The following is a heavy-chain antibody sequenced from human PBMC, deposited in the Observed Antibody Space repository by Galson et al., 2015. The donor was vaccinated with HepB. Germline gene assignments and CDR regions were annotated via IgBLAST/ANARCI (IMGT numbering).Heavy chain of an antibody. CDR1: GASISSTTSSPKW. J-gene: IGHJ4*02. CDR3: ASHKTSPGTRGFDY. Sequence: ETLSLTCAVSGASISSTTSSPKWWSWVRRPPGRGLEWIGEVSDRGRSNYNPSLRSRVSISVDRPNNEFSRKLTSVTAADTAVYYWASHKTSPGTRGFDYWGRGTLVSVSS. CDR2: VSDRGRS. D-gene: IGHD6-13*01. V-gene: IGHV4/OR15-8*01.